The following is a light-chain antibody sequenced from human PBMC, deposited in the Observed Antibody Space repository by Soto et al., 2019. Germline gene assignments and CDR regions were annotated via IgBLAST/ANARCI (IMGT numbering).Light chain of an antibody. CDR3: HQYNEWPRGT. CDR1: ESIGNN. Sequence: MTQSPATVSVSLGDSVSLSCRANESIGNNLAWYQQNPGQPPRLLIYSASTRAPGIPARVSGGGSGTQFSLTISSLQSEDFALYYCHQYNEWPRGTFGPGTKVEI. CDR2: SAS. J-gene: IGKJ1*01. V-gene: IGKV3D-15*01.